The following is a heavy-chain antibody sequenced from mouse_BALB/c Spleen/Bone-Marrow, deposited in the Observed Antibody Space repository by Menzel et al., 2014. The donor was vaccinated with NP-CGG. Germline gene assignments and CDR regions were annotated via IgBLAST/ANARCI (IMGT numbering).Heavy chain of an antibody. J-gene: IGHJ4*01. D-gene: IGHD1-1*01. V-gene: IGHV5-6-2*01. CDR2: INRSGGST. CDR3: ARHGSSYAMDY. CDR1: GFTFGNYY. Sequence: EVQGVESGGGSVKLGGSLKLSCAASGFTFGNYYMSWVRQTPEKRLELVAAINRSGGSTYYPDTVKGRFTISRDDAKNTLYLQMSSLKSEDTALYYCARHGSSYAMDYWGQGTSVTVSS.